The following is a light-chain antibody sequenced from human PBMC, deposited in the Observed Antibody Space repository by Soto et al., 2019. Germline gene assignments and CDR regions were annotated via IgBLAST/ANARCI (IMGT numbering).Light chain of an antibody. CDR1: QSISSC. Sequence: DIQMTQSPSTLSASVGDRVTITCRARQSISSCLAWYQQKPGKAPKLLIYDASILESGVPSWFSGSGSGTVFTLTISSLQADDVASYYCQQYKSYPLTFGGGTKVEIK. J-gene: IGKJ4*01. CDR2: DAS. CDR3: QQYKSYPLT. V-gene: IGKV1-5*01.